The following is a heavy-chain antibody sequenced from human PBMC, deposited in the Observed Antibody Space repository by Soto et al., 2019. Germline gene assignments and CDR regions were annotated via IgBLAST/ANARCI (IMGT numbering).Heavy chain of an antibody. CDR3: ANILVGQWVVPGGY. Sequence: GGSLRLSCAAPGFTFSDYGMHWVRQAPGKGLEWVAVISYDGNHQEYADSVKGRFTISRDTSKNTLFLQMNSLRTEDTAVYYCANILVGQWVVPGGYWGPGTLVTASS. V-gene: IGHV3-30*18. CDR1: GFTFSDYG. D-gene: IGHD6-19*01. J-gene: IGHJ4*02. CDR2: ISYDGNHQ.